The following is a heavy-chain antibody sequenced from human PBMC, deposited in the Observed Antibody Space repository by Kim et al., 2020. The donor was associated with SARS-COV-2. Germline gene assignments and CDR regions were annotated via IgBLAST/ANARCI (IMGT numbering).Heavy chain of an antibody. CDR3: AKGKGWYQLHYYGMDV. D-gene: IGHD2-2*01. J-gene: IGHJ6*02. Sequence: GGSLRLSCAASGFTFSSYAMSWVRQAPGKGLEWVSAISGSGGSTYYADSVKGRFTISRDNSKNTLYLQMNSLRAEDTAVYYCAKGKGWYQLHYYGMDVWGQGTTVTVSS. V-gene: IGHV3-23*01. CDR2: ISGSGGST. CDR1: GFTFSSYA.